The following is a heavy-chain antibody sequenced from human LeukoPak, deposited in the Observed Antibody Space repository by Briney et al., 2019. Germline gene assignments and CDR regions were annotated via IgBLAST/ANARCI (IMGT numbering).Heavy chain of an antibody. CDR1: GFTFSSYG. D-gene: IGHD4/OR15-4a*01. CDR2: IWYDGSNK. Sequence: GGSLRLSCAASGFTFSSYGMHWVRQAPGKGLEWVAVIWYDGSNKYYADSVKGRFTISRDNSKNTLYLQMNSLRAEDTAVYYCAKTYGGKRPIDYWGQGTLVTVSS. J-gene: IGHJ4*02. V-gene: IGHV3-33*06. CDR3: AKTYGGKRPIDY.